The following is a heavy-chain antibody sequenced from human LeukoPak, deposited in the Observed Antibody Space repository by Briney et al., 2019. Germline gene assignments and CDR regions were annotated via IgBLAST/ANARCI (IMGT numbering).Heavy chain of an antibody. CDR1: GFTFSDYS. V-gene: IGHV3-48*04. J-gene: IGHJ6*03. Sequence: GESLRLSCAASGFTFSDYSMHWVRQAPGKGLECISYIIGSSTTIYYADSVKGRFTISRDNAKSSLYLQMNSLRVEDTAVYFCARVPSGYTFGYGYYYYYMDVWGKGTTVTDSS. CDR2: IIGSSTTI. CDR3: ARVPSGYTFGYGYYYYYMDV. D-gene: IGHD5-18*01.